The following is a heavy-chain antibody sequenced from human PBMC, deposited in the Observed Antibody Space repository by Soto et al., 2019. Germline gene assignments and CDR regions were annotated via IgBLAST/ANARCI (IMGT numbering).Heavy chain of an antibody. J-gene: IGHJ5*02. D-gene: IGHD3-9*01. CDR2: ISSSSSTI. CDR3: TRGGSIFWGDNNWFDP. CDR1: GFTFSSYS. V-gene: IGHV3-48*01. Sequence: PGGSLRLSCAASGFTFSSYSMNWARQAPGKGLEWVSYISSSSSTIYYADSVKGRFTISRDDSKSIAYLQMNSLKTEDTAVYYCTRGGSIFWGDNNWFDPWGQGTLVTVSS.